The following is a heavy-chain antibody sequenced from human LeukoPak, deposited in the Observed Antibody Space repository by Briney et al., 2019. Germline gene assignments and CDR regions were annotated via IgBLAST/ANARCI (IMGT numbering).Heavy chain of an antibody. CDR3: AKGRCGGSCYRWDY. Sequence: GGSLRLSCAASGFTFSSYAMSWVRQAPGKGLEWVSAISGSGGSTYYADSVKGRFTISRDNSKNTLYLQMNSLRAEDTAVYYCAKGRCGGSCYRWDYWGQGTLVTVSS. CDR1: GFTFSSYA. V-gene: IGHV3-23*01. D-gene: IGHD2-15*01. J-gene: IGHJ4*02. CDR2: ISGSGGST.